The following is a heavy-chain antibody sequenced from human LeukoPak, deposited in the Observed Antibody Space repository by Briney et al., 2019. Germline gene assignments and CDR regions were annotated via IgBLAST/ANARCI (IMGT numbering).Heavy chain of an antibody. V-gene: IGHV3-21*01. Sequence: PGGSLRLSCAASGFTFSTFSMNWVRQAPGKGLEWVSSISSRNTYIYYADSVRGRFTISRDNAKNSLYLQMNSLRTEDTAVYYCAKDPRPYGSGSYWGYYFDYWGQGTLVTVSS. CDR3: AKDPRPYGSGSYWGYYFDY. CDR1: GFTFSTFS. D-gene: IGHD3-10*01. CDR2: ISSRNTYI. J-gene: IGHJ4*02.